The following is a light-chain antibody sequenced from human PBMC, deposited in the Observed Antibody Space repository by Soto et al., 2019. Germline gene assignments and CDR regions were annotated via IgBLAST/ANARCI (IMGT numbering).Light chain of an antibody. J-gene: IGKJ2*01. CDR3: HQYNNWPPLYT. Sequence: EIVMTQSPATLSVSPGERATLSCRASQSVSSNLAWYQQKPGQAPRLLIYGASTRATGVPARLSGSGSGTEFTLTISSLQSEDFAVYYCHQYNNWPPLYTFGQGTNLEMK. V-gene: IGKV3-15*01. CDR1: QSVSSN. CDR2: GAS.